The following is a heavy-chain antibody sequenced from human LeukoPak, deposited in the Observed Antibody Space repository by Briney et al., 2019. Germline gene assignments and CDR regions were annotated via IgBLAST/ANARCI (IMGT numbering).Heavy chain of an antibody. D-gene: IGHD6-19*01. CDR2: IYFSGST. CDR1: GGSLSSSTYY. CDR3: ARSYSSAWYYIDY. V-gene: IGHV4-39*07. J-gene: IGHJ4*02. Sequence: SETLSLTCTVSGGSLSSSTYYWGWIRQPPGKGLEWIASIYFSGSTYYYPSLKSRVTISIDTSKNQFSLQLSSVTAADAAVYYCARSYSSAWYYIDYWAQGTLVTVSS.